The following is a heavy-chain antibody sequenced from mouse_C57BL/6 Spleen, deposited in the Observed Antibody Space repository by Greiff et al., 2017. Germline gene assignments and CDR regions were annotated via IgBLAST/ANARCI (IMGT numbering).Heavy chain of an antibody. J-gene: IGHJ4*01. CDR2: IDPSDSYT. D-gene: IGHD1-1*01. CDR1: GYTFTSYW. Sequence: QVQLKQPGAELVKPGASVKLSCKASGYTFTSYWMQWVKQRPGQGLEWIGEIDPSDSYTNYNQKFKGKATLTVDTSSSTAYMQLSSLTSEDSAVYYCARRGSYYYGSSWAMDYWGQGTSVTVSS. CDR3: ARRGSYYYGSSWAMDY. V-gene: IGHV1-50*01.